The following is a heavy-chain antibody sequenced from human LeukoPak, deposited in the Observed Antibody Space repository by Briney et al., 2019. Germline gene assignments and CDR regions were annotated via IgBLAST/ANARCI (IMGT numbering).Heavy chain of an antibody. Sequence: SETLSLTCVVYGGSFSDYYWTWIRQPPGKGLEWIGEINHSGSTNYNPSLKSRVTISVDTPKNQFSLKLSSVAAADTAVYYCARGISSGWRYYYYYMDVWGKGTTVTVSS. CDR1: GGSFSDYY. V-gene: IGHV4-34*01. J-gene: IGHJ6*03. CDR2: INHSGST. CDR3: ARGISSGWRYYYYYMDV. D-gene: IGHD6-19*01.